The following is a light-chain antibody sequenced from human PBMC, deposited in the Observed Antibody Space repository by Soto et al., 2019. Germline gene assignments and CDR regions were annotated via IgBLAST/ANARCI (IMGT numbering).Light chain of an antibody. J-gene: IGKJ3*01. CDR2: DAP. CDR3: QQYQSYFLT. CDR1: QSISRS. Sequence: DIQMTQSPSTLSASVGDRVTITCRASQSISRSLAWYQQKSGKAPKLLIYDAPSLESGVPSRFSGSGFGTEFTLTISGLQPDDFATYYCQQYQSYFLTFGPGTTVDMK. V-gene: IGKV1-5*01.